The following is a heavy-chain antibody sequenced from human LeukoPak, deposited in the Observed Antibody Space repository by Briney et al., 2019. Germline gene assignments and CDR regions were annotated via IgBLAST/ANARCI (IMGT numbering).Heavy chain of an antibody. Sequence: SETLSLTCAVYGGSFSGCNWWWFRQPPGKGLEWIGEINHSGSTNYNPSLKSRVTISVDTSKNQFSLKLSSVTAADTAVYYCARGPSYYYNDNGYSSPFGYWGQGTLVTVSS. CDR2: INHSGST. V-gene: IGHV4-34*01. CDR1: GGSFSGCN. D-gene: IGHD3-22*01. J-gene: IGHJ4*02. CDR3: ARGPSYYYNDNGYSSPFGY.